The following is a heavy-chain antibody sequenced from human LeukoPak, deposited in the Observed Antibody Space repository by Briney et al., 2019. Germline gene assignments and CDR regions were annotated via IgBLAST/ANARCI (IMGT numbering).Heavy chain of an antibody. Sequence: PGGSLRLSCAASGFTVSSNYMSWVRQAPGKGLEWVSVIYSGGSTYYADSVKGRFTISRDNSKNTLYLQMNSLRAEDTAVYYCAREVSSSWDDAFDIWGQGTMVTVSS. V-gene: IGHV3-53*01. CDR3: AREVSSSWDDAFDI. CDR1: GFTVSSNY. CDR2: IYSGGST. D-gene: IGHD6-13*01. J-gene: IGHJ3*02.